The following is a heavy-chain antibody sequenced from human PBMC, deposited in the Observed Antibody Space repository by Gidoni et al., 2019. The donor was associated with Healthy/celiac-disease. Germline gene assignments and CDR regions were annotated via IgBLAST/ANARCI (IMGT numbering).Heavy chain of an antibody. CDR1: GGTVSRYA. V-gene: IGHV1-69*01. CDR2: IIPIFGTA. J-gene: IGHJ6*04. CDR3: ASAAITPYYYYGMDV. Sequence: QGQLVQSGAEGTKPGCSVRVSCKALGGTVSRYAISWVRQAPGQGLEWMGGIIPIFGTANYAQKFQGRVTITADESTSTAYMELSSLRSEDTAVYYCASAAITPYYYYGMDVWGKGTTVTVSS. D-gene: IGHD2-2*01.